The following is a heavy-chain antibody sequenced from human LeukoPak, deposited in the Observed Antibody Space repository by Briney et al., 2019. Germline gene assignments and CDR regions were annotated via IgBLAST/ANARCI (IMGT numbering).Heavy chain of an antibody. Sequence: PSETLSLTCTVSGGSMSSGSYYWSWIRQPAGKGLEWIGRIHTSGSTNQNPSLNSRVTVSMDTSKNQFSLQLTSVTAADTAVYYCARSMATTPHIPFDYWGQGTLVTVSS. CDR2: IHTSGST. D-gene: IGHD5-24*01. J-gene: IGHJ4*02. CDR1: GGSMSSGSYY. CDR3: ARSMATTPHIPFDY. V-gene: IGHV4-61*02.